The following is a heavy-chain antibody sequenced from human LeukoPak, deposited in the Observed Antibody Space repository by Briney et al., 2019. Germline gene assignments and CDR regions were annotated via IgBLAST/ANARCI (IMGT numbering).Heavy chain of an antibody. Sequence: PSETLSLTCTVSGGSISSYYWSWIRQPPGKGLEWIGYIYYSGSTNYNPSLKSRVTISVDTSKNQFSLKLSSVTAADTAVYYCAREISFITMVRGPGGHFDYWGQGTLVTVSS. CDR1: GGSISSYY. CDR3: AREISFITMVRGPGGHFDY. CDR2: IYYSGST. V-gene: IGHV4-59*12. J-gene: IGHJ4*02. D-gene: IGHD3-10*01.